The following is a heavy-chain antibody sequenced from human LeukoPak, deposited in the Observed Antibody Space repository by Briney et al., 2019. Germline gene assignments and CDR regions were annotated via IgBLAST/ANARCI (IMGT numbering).Heavy chain of an antibody. J-gene: IGHJ6*02. CDR2: IYSGGST. V-gene: IGHV3-66*01. CDR1: GFTVSSNY. CDR3: ARDSIFYGMDV. Sequence: PGGSLRLSCAASGFTVSSNYMSWVRQAPGKGLEWVSVIYSGGSTYYADSVKGRFTISRDNSKNTLYLQMNSLRAEDTAVYYCARDSIFYGMDVWGQGTTVTVSS. D-gene: IGHD3-9*01.